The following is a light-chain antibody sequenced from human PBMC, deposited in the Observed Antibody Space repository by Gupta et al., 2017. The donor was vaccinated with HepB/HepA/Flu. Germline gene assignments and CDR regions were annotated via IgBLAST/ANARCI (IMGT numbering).Light chain of an antibody. V-gene: IGKV3-15*01. CDR3: QQNNNRPRT. CDR1: QSVSSN. Sequence: DIVMPQSPATLSVSPGERATLSCRASQSVSSNLAWYQQKPGQAPRLLIYGASTRATGIPARFSGSGSGTEFTLTISSLQSEDFAVYYCQQNNNRPRTFGEGTKVEIK. CDR2: GAS. J-gene: IGKJ4*02.